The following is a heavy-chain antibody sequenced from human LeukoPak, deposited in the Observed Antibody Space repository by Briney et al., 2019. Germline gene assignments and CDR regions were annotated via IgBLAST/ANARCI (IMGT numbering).Heavy chain of an antibody. CDR1: GFTFSSYS. Sequence: GGSLRLSCAASGFTFSSYSMNWVRQAPGKGLEWVSSISSSRSYIYYADSVKGRFTISRDNAKNSLYLQMNSLRAEDTAVYYCAREQRVSYYYDSSGHFDYWGQGTLVTVSS. J-gene: IGHJ4*02. V-gene: IGHV3-21*01. CDR3: AREQRVSYYYDSSGHFDY. CDR2: ISSSRSYI. D-gene: IGHD3-22*01.